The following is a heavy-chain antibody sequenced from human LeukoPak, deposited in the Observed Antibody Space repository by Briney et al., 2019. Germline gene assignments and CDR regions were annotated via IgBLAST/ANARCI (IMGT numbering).Heavy chain of an antibody. J-gene: IGHJ5*01. CDR1: GYTFTGYY. V-gene: IGHV1-2*02. D-gene: IGHD1-7*01. Sequence: ASVKVSCMPSGYTFTGYYMHWVRQAPGHGLEWMGWINPNSGGTNYAQKLQGRITMTRDTSISTAYMELSRLRSDDTAVYYCAREGHYISGTTSDWFDPWGQGTLVTVSS. CDR3: AREGHYISGTTSDWFDP. CDR2: INPNSGGT.